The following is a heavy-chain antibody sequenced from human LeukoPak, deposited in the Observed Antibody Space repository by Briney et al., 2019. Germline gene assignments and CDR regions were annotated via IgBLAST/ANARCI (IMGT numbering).Heavy chain of an antibody. V-gene: IGHV4-39*01. CDR3: ARHSGLRSPFDP. CDR1: GGSISSSSYY. Sequence: SETLSLTCTVSGGSISSSSYYWGWIRQPPGKGLEWTGSIYYSGNTYYNPSLKSRVTISVDTSKNQFSLKMSSVTAADTAVYYCARHSGLRSPFDPWGQGTLVTVSS. CDR2: IYYSGNT. D-gene: IGHD3-3*01. J-gene: IGHJ5*02.